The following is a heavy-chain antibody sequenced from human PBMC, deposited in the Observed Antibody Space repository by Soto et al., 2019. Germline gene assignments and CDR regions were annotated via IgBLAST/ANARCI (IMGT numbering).Heavy chain of an antibody. CDR1: GFTFDDYT. CDR3: AKDISPSGWSYFDY. Sequence: GGSLRLSCAASGFTFDDYTMHWVRQAPGKGLEWVSLISWDGGSTYYADSVKGRFTISRDNSKNSLYLQMNSLRTEDTALYYCAKDISPSGWSYFDYWGQGTLVTVSS. J-gene: IGHJ4*02. CDR2: ISWDGGST. V-gene: IGHV3-43*01. D-gene: IGHD6-19*01.